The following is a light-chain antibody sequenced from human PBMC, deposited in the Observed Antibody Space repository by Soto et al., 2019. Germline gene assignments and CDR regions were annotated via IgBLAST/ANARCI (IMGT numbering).Light chain of an antibody. CDR3: QQSYSSPRT. Sequence: DIQMTQSPSSLSASVADRVTITCRASQSISTYLNWYQQKPGNAPKVLIYAASTLQSGVPSRFSGSGSGTDFTLTISSLQPEDFATYYCQQSYSSPRTFGQGTKVEIK. V-gene: IGKV1-39*01. CDR1: QSISTY. CDR2: AAS. J-gene: IGKJ1*01.